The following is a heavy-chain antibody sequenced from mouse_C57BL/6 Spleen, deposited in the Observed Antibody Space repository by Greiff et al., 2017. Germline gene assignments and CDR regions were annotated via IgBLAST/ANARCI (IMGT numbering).Heavy chain of an antibody. V-gene: IGHV1-52*01. Sequence: VQLQQPGAELVRPGSSVKLSCKASGYTFTSYWMHWVKQRPIQGLEWIGNIDPSDSATHYNQKFKDKATLTVDKSSSTAYMQLSSLTSDDSAVYYCASGVTFAYWGQGTLVTVSA. J-gene: IGHJ3*01. CDR1: GYTFTSYW. CDR2: IDPSDSAT. CDR3: ASGVTFAY. D-gene: IGHD2-2*01.